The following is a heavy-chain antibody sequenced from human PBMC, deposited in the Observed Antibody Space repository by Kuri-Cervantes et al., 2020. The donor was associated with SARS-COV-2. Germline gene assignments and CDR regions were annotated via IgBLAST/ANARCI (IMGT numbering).Heavy chain of an antibody. J-gene: IGHJ4*02. CDR2: INPNSGGT. Sequence: ASVKVSCKASGYTFTGYYMHWVRQAPGQGLGWMGWINPNSGGTNYAQKFQGRVTMTRDTSISTAYMELSRLRSDDTAVYYCARVDGSWYFFYWGQETLVTVSS. V-gene: IGHV1-2*02. CDR3: ARVDGSWYFFY. D-gene: IGHD6-13*01. CDR1: GYTFTGYY.